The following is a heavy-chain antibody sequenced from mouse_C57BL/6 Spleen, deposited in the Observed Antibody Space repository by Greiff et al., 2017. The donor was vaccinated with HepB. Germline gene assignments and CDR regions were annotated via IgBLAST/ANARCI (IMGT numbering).Heavy chain of an antibody. Sequence: QVQLQQSGAELVRPGTSVKLSCKASGYTFTSYWMHWVKQRPGQGLEWIGVIDPSDSYTNYNQKFKGKATLTVDTSSSTAYMQLSSLTSEDSAVYYCARRKIYYDYDGDYFDYWGQGTTLTVSS. J-gene: IGHJ2*01. CDR1: GYTFTSYW. CDR2: IDPSDSYT. CDR3: ARRKIYYDYDGDYFDY. V-gene: IGHV1-59*01. D-gene: IGHD2-4*01.